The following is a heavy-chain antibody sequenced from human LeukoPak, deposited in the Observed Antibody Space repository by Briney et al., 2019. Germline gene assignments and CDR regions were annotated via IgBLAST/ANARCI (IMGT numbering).Heavy chain of an antibody. J-gene: IGHJ4*02. Sequence: GASVKVSCKASGYTFTGYYMHWVRQAPGQGLEWMGWINPNSGGTNYAQKFQGRVTMTRDTSISTAYMELSRLRSDDTAVYYCARDMRDGDHALDYWGQGTLVTVSS. CDR1: GYTFTGYY. V-gene: IGHV1-2*02. D-gene: IGHD4-17*01. CDR2: INPNSGGT. CDR3: ARDMRDGDHALDY.